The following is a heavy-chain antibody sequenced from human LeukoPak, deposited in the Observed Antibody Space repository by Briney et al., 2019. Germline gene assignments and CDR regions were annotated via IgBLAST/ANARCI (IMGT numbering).Heavy chain of an antibody. CDR2: IIPIFGTA. V-gene: IGHV1-69*01. CDR3: ARETGYNWNDEGYFDY. J-gene: IGHJ4*02. D-gene: IGHD1-1*01. Sequence: GASVKVSCKASGGTFSSYAISWVRQAPGQGLEWMGGIIPIFGTANYAQKFQGRVTITADESTSTAYMELSSLRSEDTAVYYCARETGYNWNDEGYFDYWGRGTLVTVSS. CDR1: GGTFSSYA.